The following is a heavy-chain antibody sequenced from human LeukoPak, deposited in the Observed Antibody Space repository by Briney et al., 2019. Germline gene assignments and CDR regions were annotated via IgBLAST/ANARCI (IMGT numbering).Heavy chain of an antibody. Sequence: PGGSLRLSCATSGFTFSSYGMHWVRQAPGKGLEWVAVISYDGSNKYYADSVKGRFTISRDNSKNTLYLQMNSLRAEDTAVYYCATLWFGDADYWGQGTLVTVSS. D-gene: IGHD3-10*01. CDR3: ATLWFGDADY. CDR1: GFTFSSYG. J-gene: IGHJ4*02. CDR2: ISYDGSNK. V-gene: IGHV3-30*03.